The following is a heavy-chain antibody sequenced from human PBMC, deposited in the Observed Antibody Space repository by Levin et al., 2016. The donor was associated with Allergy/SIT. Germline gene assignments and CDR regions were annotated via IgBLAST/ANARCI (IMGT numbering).Heavy chain of an antibody. CDR1: GFTFSDYS. CDR3: AKEVWSREDYYGVDV. CDR2: IGGSGGST. V-gene: IGHV3-23*01. D-gene: IGHD3-10*01. Sequence: GGSLRLSCAASGFTFSDYSVNWVRQAPGKGLEWVSVIGGSGGSTYSTYADSVKGRFTISRDNSENTLYLQMNSLRADDTAVYYCAKEVWSREDYYGVDVWGQGTTVTVSS. J-gene: IGHJ6*02.